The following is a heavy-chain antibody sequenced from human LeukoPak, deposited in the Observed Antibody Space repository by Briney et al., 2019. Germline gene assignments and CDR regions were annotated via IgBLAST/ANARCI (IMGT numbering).Heavy chain of an antibody. J-gene: IGHJ4*02. CDR2: ISSSSSYI. CDR3: VGIGYSSNSLGIDF. CDR1: GFTFSTYS. V-gene: IGHV3-21*01. Sequence: PGGSLRLSCAASGFTFSTYSMNWVRQAPGKGLEWVSSISSSSSYIYYADSVKGRFTISRDNTKNSLYLQMNSLRAEDTAVYYCVGIGYSSNSLGIDFWGQGTLVTVSS. D-gene: IGHD5-18*01.